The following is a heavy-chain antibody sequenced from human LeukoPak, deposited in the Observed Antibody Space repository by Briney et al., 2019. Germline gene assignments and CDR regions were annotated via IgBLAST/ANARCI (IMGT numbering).Heavy chain of an antibody. CDR2: ISYDGSNK. D-gene: IGHD6-19*01. J-gene: IGHJ4*02. CDR1: GFTFGSYG. Sequence: GGSLRLSCAASGFTFGSYGMHWVRQAPGKGLEWVAVISYDGSNKYYADSVKGRFTISRDNSKNTLFLQMNSLRADDTAVYYCATPGQWPVYFDYWGPGTPVTVSS. V-gene: IGHV3-30*03. CDR3: ATPGQWPVYFDY.